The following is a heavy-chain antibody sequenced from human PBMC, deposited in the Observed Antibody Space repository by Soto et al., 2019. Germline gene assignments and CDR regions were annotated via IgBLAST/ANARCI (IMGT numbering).Heavy chain of an antibody. V-gene: IGHV5-10-1*01. Sequence: GESLKISCKGSGYSFTSYWISWVRQMPGKGLEWMGRIDPSDSYTNYSPSFQGHVTISADKSISTAYLQWSSLKASDTAMYYCASAYFPGGIAVAGTVDYWGQGTLVTVSS. CDR1: GYSFTSYW. J-gene: IGHJ4*02. CDR3: ASAYFPGGIAVAGTVDY. D-gene: IGHD6-19*01. CDR2: IDPSDSYT.